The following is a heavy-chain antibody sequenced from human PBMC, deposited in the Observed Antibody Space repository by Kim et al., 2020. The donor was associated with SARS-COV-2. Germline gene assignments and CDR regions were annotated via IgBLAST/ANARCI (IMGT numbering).Heavy chain of an antibody. D-gene: IGHD5-18*01. J-gene: IGHJ4*02. V-gene: IGHV3-48*03. Sequence: GGSLRLSCAVSGFSFSSYEMNWVRQAPGKGLEWISYISGSGNTIYYADSVKGRFTISRDNAKNSLNLQMNSLRAEGTAVYYCAREGGYNYAYAFDYWGQGTLVTVSS. CDR2: ISGSGNTI. CDR1: GFSFSSYE. CDR3: AREGGYNYAYAFDY.